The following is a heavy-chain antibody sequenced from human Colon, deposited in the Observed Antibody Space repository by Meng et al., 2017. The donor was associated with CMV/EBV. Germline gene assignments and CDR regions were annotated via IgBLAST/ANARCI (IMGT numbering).Heavy chain of an antibody. J-gene: IGHJ5*02. D-gene: IGHD6-6*01. CDR2: ISGDGHNT. CDR3: ARMNIAGRRVEWYDP. Sequence: GESLKISCAASGITFNNFRMVWVRQAPGKGLEWVAVISGDGHNTNYAEPVRGRFVISRDNAKRTVYLKMHSLRAEDTSVYFCARMNIAGRRVEWYDPWGQGTLVTVSS. V-gene: IGHV3-74*01. CDR1: GITFNNFR.